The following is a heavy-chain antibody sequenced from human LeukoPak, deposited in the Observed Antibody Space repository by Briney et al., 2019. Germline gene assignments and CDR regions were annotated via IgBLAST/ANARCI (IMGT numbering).Heavy chain of an antibody. Sequence: ASVKVSCKASGYTFTSCAMNWVRQAPGQGLEWMGWINTNTGNPTYAQGFTGRFVFSLDTSVSTAYLQISSLKAEDTAVYYCASLYDSSGYYPYYFDYWGQGTLVTVSS. D-gene: IGHD3-22*01. V-gene: IGHV7-4-1*02. J-gene: IGHJ4*02. CDR1: GYTFTSCA. CDR2: INTNTGNP. CDR3: ASLYDSSGYYPYYFDY.